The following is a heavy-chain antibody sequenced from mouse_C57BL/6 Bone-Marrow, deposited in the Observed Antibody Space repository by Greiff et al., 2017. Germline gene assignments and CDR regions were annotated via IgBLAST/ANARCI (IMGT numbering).Heavy chain of an antibody. J-gene: IGHJ4*01. CDR1: GYTFTDYE. CDR2: IDPETGGT. V-gene: IGHV1-15*01. D-gene: IGHD1-1*01. Sequence: QVQLKQSGAELVRPGASVTLSCKASGYTFTDYEMHWVKQTPVHGLEWIGAIDPETGGTAYNQKFTGKAILTADKSSSTAYMELRSLTSEDSAVYYCTREPHYYGSSPYAMDYWGQGTSVTVSS. CDR3: TREPHYYGSSPYAMDY.